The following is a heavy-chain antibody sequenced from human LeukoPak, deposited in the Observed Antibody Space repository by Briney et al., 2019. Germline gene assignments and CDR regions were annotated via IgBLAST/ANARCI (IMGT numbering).Heavy chain of an antibody. D-gene: IGHD2-15*01. CDR1: GYTFTSYG. V-gene: IGHV1-18*01. CDR2: ISAYNGNT. CDR3: ARQLGYCSGGSCYSIRKVNY. J-gene: IGHJ4*02. Sequence: ASVKVSCKASGYTFTSYGISWVRQAPGQGLEWMGWISAYNGNTNYAQKLQGRVTMTTDTSTSTAYMELRSLRSDDTAVYYCARQLGYCSGGSCYSIRKVNYWGQGTLVTVSS.